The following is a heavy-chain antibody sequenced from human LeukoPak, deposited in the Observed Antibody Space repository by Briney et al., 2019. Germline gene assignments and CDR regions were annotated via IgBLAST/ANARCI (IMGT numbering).Heavy chain of an antibody. CDR3: ARMYSGHSYYFDY. J-gene: IGHJ4*02. V-gene: IGHV4-59*01. CDR2: FSYSGST. D-gene: IGHD1-26*01. CDR1: GVSISTYY. Sequence: SETLSLTCSVSGVSISTYYWIWVRQPPAKGLEWMGFFSYSGSTTYNPSSKSRVTMSVDTSKNQFSLKLSSVTAADTAVYYCARMYSGHSYYFDYWGQGTLVTVSS.